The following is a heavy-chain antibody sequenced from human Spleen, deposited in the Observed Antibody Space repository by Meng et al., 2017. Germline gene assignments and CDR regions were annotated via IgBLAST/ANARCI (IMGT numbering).Heavy chain of an antibody. D-gene: IGHD4-11*01. V-gene: IGHV4-34*01. Sequence: QVQFQQWGAGLLKPSGTLSLTCVVSGGSFSDYYWRLLRQPPGKGLEWIGEINHSGSTNYNPSLESRATISVDTSQNNLSLKLSSVTAADSAVYYCARGPTTMAHDFDYWGQGTLVTVSS. CDR1: GGSFSDYY. CDR2: INHSGST. J-gene: IGHJ4*02. CDR3: ARGPTTMAHDFDY.